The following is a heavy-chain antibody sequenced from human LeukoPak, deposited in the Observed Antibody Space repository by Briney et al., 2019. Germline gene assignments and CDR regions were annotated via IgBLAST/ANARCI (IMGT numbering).Heavy chain of an antibody. CDR2: INTDTRGT. D-gene: IGHD3-16*01. CDR3: ARAGAYHFDN. V-gene: IGHV3-74*01. Sequence: PGESLILSCAASGFTFTDYWMHWVRQAPGKGLVWVSIINTDTRGTYYADSVKGRFTISRDNAKNTLYLQMNSLRAEDTAVYYCARAGAYHFDNWGQGTLVTVSS. J-gene: IGHJ4*02. CDR1: GFTFTDYW.